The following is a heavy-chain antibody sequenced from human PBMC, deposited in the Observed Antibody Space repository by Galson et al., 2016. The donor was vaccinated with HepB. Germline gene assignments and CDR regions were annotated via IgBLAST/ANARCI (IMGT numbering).Heavy chain of an antibody. CDR1: GISVTTFEVG. CDR2: IYWDDED. CDR3: AHRCRTRYFDT. V-gene: IGHV2-5*02. J-gene: IGHJ4*02. Sequence: PALVKPTQTLPLTCSVSGISVTTFEVGLGWMRQSPGKAPEWLAIIYWDDEDRDSPSLKSRTPITRDTSKNQVVLTMNNTDPEDTATYYCAHRCRTRYFDTWGQGTLVTVSS.